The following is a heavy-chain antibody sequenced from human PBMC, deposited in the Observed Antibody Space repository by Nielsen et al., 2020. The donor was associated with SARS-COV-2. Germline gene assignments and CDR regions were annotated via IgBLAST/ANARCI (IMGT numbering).Heavy chain of an antibody. V-gene: IGHV3-23*01. CDR3: ARDTPSIVVVTAIPLFYGMDV. Sequence: WIRQPPGKGLEWVSGISGSGGSTYYADSVKGRFTISRDNSKNTLYLQMNSLRAEDTAVYYCARDTPSIVVVTAIPLFYGMDVWGQGTTVTVSS. J-gene: IGHJ6*02. D-gene: IGHD2-21*02. CDR2: ISGSGGST.